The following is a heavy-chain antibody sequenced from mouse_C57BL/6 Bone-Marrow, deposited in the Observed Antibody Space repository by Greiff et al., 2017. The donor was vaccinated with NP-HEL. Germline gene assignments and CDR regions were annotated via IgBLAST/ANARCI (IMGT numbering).Heavy chain of an antibody. V-gene: IGHV5-17*01. J-gene: IGHJ2*01. CDR3: ARGENGYYDY. CDR2: ISSGSSTI. CDR1: GFTFSDYG. Sequence: EVKLMESGGGLVKPGGSLKLSCAASGFTFSDYGMHWVRQAPEKGLEWVAYISSGSSTIYYADTVKGRFTISRDNAKNTLFLQMTSLRSEDTAMYYCARGENGYYDYWGQGTTLTVSS. D-gene: IGHD1-1*02.